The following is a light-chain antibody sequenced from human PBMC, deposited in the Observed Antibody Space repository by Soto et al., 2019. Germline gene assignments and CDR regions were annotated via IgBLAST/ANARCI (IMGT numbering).Light chain of an antibody. V-gene: IGKV1-5*01. CDR3: QQHNTYSPWT. Sequence: DIQVTQSRSTLSASVGDRVTITCRASQSISTWLAWYQQKPGKAPKLLIFDASSLESGVPSRFSGSGSGTEFTLTISSLQPDDFATYYCQQHNTYSPWTFGQGTKVDIK. CDR1: QSISTW. CDR2: DAS. J-gene: IGKJ1*01.